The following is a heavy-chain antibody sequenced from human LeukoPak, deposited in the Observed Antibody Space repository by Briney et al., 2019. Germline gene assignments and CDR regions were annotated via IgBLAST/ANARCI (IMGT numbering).Heavy chain of an antibody. CDR1: GFTFSSYA. Sequence: PGGSLRLSCAASGFTFSSYAMHWVRQAPGKGLEWVAVLSYDGSNKYYADSVKGRFTISRDNSKNTLYLQMNSLRAEDTAVYYCARVLLWFGERPGGYGMDVWGQGTTVTVSS. J-gene: IGHJ6*02. D-gene: IGHD3-10*01. CDR3: ARVLLWFGERPGGYGMDV. V-gene: IGHV3-30-3*01. CDR2: LSYDGSNK.